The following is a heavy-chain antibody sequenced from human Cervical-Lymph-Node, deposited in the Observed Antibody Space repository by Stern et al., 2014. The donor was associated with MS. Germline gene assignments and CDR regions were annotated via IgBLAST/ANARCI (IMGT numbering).Heavy chain of an antibody. CDR1: EGTFSSYA. D-gene: IGHD1-7*01. CDR3: ARVRELGMDV. J-gene: IGHJ6*02. CDR2: LTPILSTA. V-gene: IGHV1-69*01. Sequence: VQLVESGAEVKQPGSSVKVSCKASEGTFSSYAISWVRQAPGQGLEWMGGLTPILSTANYAQKLQGSVTIKADETGSTALMELSSLRIEDTAVYYCARVRELGMDVWGQGTTVTVSS.